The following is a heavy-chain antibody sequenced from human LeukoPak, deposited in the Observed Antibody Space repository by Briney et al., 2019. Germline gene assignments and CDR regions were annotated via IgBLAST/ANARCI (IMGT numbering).Heavy chain of an antibody. CDR3: AKYGSGTYYNGLH. CDR2: ISVSGENT. Sequence: GGSLRLACAASGFTFSSYAMTWVRQAPGKGLQWVSTISVSGENTYYADSVKGRFTISRDISKSTLYLQMNSLRDEDTALYYCAKYGSGTYYNGLHWGQGTLVTVSS. D-gene: IGHD3-10*01. V-gene: IGHV3-23*01. J-gene: IGHJ4*02. CDR1: GFTFSSYA.